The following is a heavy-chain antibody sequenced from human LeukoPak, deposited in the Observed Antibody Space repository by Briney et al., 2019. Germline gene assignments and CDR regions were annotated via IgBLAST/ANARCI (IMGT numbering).Heavy chain of an antibody. CDR3: ARILWFGELSPHDY. CDR1: GYTFTGYY. Sequence: VASVKVSCKASGYTFTGYYMHWVRQAPGQGLEWMGWINPNSGGTNYAQKFQGRVTMTRDTSLSTAYMELSRLRSDDTAVYYCARILWFGELSPHDYWGQGTLVTVSS. V-gene: IGHV1-2*02. J-gene: IGHJ4*02. CDR2: INPNSGGT. D-gene: IGHD3-10*01.